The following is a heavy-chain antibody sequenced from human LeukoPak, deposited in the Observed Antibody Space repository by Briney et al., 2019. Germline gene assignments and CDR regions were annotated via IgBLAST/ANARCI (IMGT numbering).Heavy chain of an antibody. Sequence: GRSLRLSCAASGFTFSSYGMHWVRQAPGKGLEWVAVISYDGSNKYYADSVKGRFTISRDNSKNTLYLQMNSLGTEDTAFYYCARGYSSSWLGYFDYWGQGTLVTVSS. D-gene: IGHD6-13*01. CDR3: ARGYSSSWLGYFDY. CDR1: GFTFSSYG. V-gene: IGHV3-30*03. CDR2: ISYDGSNK. J-gene: IGHJ4*02.